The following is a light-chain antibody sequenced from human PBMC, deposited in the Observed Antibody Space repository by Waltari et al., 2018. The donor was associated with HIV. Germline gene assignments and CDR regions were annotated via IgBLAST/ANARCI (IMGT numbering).Light chain of an antibody. J-gene: IGLJ3*02. Sequence: QSMLTQPPSASGTPGQRVTISCSGSSSTIGRNTVNWYQQLPGTAPKLLISSSNHRPSGVPDRFSGSKSGTSASLAISGLQSEDEADYYCATWDDSLNGRVFGGGTKLTVL. CDR2: SSN. CDR3: ATWDDSLNGRV. CDR1: SSTIGRNT. V-gene: IGLV1-44*01.